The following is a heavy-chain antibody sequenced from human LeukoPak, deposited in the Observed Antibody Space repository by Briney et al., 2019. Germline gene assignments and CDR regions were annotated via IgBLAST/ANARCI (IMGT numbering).Heavy chain of an antibody. CDR2: INPNSGGT. D-gene: IGHD2-2*01. CDR3: ARDTNRGSCSSTSCPNYFDY. J-gene: IGHJ4*02. V-gene: IGHV1-2*02. Sequence: GASVKVSCKASGYTFTGYYMHWVRQAPGQGLEWMGWINPNSGGTNYAQKFQGRVTMTRDTSISTAYMELSRLESDDTAVYYCARDTNRGSCSSTSCPNYFDYWGQGTLVTVSS. CDR1: GYTFTGYY.